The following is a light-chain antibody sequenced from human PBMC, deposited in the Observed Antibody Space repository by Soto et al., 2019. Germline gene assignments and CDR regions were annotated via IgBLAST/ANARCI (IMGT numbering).Light chain of an antibody. CDR1: QNIDNF. CDR3: QQRYTLIT. CDR2: DAS. J-gene: IGKJ3*01. V-gene: IGKV3-11*01. Sequence: TLSMSPGERATLSCRASQNIDNFLVWYQQKPGQAPRLLIYDASKRATGIPARFSGSGSGTDFTLTISSLEPEDFAVYYCQQRYTLITFGPGTKVDIK.